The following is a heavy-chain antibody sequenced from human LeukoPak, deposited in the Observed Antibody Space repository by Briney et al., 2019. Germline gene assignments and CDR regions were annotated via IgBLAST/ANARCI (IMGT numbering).Heavy chain of an antibody. CDR3: ARAPYYDFWSGYYGMDV. Sequence: GASVKVSCKASGYTFISYDINWVRQATGQGLKWMGWMNPNSGNTGYAQKFQGRVTMTRNTSISTAYMELSSLRSEDTAVYYCARAPYYDFWSGYYGMDVWGQGTTVTVSS. CDR2: MNPNSGNT. CDR1: GYTFISYD. V-gene: IGHV1-8*01. D-gene: IGHD3-3*01. J-gene: IGHJ6*02.